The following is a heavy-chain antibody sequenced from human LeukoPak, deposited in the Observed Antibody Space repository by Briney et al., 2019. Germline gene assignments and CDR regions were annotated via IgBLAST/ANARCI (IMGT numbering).Heavy chain of an antibody. V-gene: IGHV4-4*02. CDR2: IYHSGST. CDR3: AREAGSGTFIFDY. CDR1: GGSISSSNW. Sequence: SGTLSLTCAVSGGSISSSNWWSWVRQPPGKGLQWIGEIYHSGSTNYNPSLKSRVTISVDKSKNQFSLKLSSVTAADTAVYYCAREAGSGTFIFDYWGQGTLVTVSS. D-gene: IGHD3-10*01. J-gene: IGHJ4*02.